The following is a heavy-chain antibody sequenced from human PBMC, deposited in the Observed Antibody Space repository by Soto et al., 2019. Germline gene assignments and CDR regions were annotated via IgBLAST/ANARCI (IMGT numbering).Heavy chain of an antibody. D-gene: IGHD3-9*01. J-gene: IGHJ5*02. CDR2: IYYSGMA. CDR3: VRRGIGLTGWFDP. CDR1: GGSMNSDY. Sequence: QVQLQESDPGLVKPSETVSLTCTVSGGSMNSDYWGWIRQTPGKGLEWIGYIYYSGMATYNPSLQSRVTISVDRSKNQFSLNLSSVTAADTAVYYCVRRGIGLTGWFDPWGQGTLVTVSS. V-gene: IGHV4-59*08.